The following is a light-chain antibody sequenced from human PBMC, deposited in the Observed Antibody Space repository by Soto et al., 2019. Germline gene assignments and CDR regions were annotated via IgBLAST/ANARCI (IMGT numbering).Light chain of an antibody. CDR1: TSDVGGYNY. Sequence: QSALTQPRSVSGSPGQSVTISCTGTTSDVGGYNYVSWYQQHPVKAPKLIISDVNKRPSGVPDRFSGSKSGNTASLTSSGLQAEDEADYYCCSYAGSYSIFGGGTKLTVL. V-gene: IGLV2-11*01. J-gene: IGLJ2*01. CDR2: DVN. CDR3: CSYAGSYSI.